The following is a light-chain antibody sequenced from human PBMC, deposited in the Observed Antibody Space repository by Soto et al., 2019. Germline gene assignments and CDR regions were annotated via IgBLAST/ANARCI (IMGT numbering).Light chain of an antibody. Sequence: DIQMTQSPSTLSAFVGDRVPISCRASESISTSLAWYQQKPGKAPKLLIYEASSLQSGFPSRFTGSGSATEFTLTISSLQPDDIATYYCKHYKTHSRAFGQGTKVDI. CDR3: KHYKTHSRA. J-gene: IGKJ1*01. V-gene: IGKV1-5*03. CDR2: EAS. CDR1: ESISTS.